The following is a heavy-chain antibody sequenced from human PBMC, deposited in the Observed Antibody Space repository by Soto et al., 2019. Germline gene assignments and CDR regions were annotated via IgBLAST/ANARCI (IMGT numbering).Heavy chain of an antibody. V-gene: IGHV4-59*01. Sequence: QVQLQESGPGLVKPSETLSLTCTVSGGSISSYYWSWIRQPPGKGLEWIGYIYYSGSTNYNPSLKSRGTIAVATSQHQFSLQLSSATAADTAVYYCARLTSTWLSSGPIDSWGQGTLVTVSS. J-gene: IGHJ4*02. CDR1: GGSISSYY. CDR3: ARLTSTWLSSGPIDS. D-gene: IGHD3-9*01. CDR2: IYYSGST.